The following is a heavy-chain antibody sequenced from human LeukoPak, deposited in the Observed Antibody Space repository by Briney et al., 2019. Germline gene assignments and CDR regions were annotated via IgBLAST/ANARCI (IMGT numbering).Heavy chain of an antibody. CDR1: GGSIITYY. V-gene: IGHV4-59*01. CDR3: ARETSGVVFDI. CDR2: IYYSGSI. D-gene: IGHD2-8*01. Sequence: SETLSLTCTVSGGSIITYYWSWIRQPPWRGLEWIGYIYYSGSINYNPSLKSRVTISVDTSKNQFSLKLSSVTAADTAVYYCARETSGVVFDIWRQGTMVTV. J-gene: IGHJ3*02.